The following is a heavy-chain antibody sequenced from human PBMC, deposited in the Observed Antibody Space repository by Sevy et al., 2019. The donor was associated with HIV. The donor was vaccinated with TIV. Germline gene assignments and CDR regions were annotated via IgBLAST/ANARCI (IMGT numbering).Heavy chain of an antibody. D-gene: IGHD4-17*01. Sequence: GGSLRLSCAASGFTFSTYGMHWVRQAPGKGMEWVAVIWFDGSNTYYARSVKGRFTISRDIAKNTLHLQMNSLRVEDTAVYYCARDLEFYDYGDYGPTFMPDYWGQGTLVTVSS. CDR1: GFTFSTYG. CDR3: ARDLEFYDYGDYGPTFMPDY. CDR2: IWFDGSNT. V-gene: IGHV3-33*01. J-gene: IGHJ4*02.